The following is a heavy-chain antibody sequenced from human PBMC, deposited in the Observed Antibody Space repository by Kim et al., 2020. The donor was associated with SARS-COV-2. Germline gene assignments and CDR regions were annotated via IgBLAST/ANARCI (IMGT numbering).Heavy chain of an antibody. Sequence: GGSLRLSCAASGFTFSSYGMHWVRQAPGKGLEWVAVISYDGSNKYYADSVKGRFTISRDNSKNTLYLQMNSLRAEDTAVYYCAKDRPVGASPDYWGQGTLVTVSS. CDR1: GFTFSSYG. V-gene: IGHV3-30*18. CDR3: AKDRPVGASPDY. D-gene: IGHD1-26*01. J-gene: IGHJ4*02. CDR2: ISYDGSNK.